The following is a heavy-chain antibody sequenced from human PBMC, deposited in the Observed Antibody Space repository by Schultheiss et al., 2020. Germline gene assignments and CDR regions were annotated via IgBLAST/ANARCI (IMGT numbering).Heavy chain of an antibody. D-gene: IGHD2-15*01. CDR3: ARGRYCSGGSCYQDHLDTNWFDP. J-gene: IGHJ5*02. V-gene: IGHV1-2*04. Sequence: ASVKVSCKASGYTFTGYYMHWVRQAPGQGLEWMGWINPNSGGTNYAQKFQGWVTMTRDTSISTAYMELSRLRSDDTAVYYCARGRYCSGGSCYQDHLDTNWFDPWGQGTLVNVYS. CDR2: INPNSGGT. CDR1: GYTFTGYY.